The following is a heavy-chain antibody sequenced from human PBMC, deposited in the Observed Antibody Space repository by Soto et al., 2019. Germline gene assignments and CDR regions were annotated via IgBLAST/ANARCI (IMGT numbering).Heavy chain of an antibody. CDR2: ISGSGGST. V-gene: IGHV3-23*01. CDR3: ARRGSGSYYDY. D-gene: IGHD1-26*01. J-gene: IGHJ4*02. CDR1: GFTFSSYA. Sequence: EVQLLESGGGLVQPGGSLRLSCAASGFTFSSYAMRWVRQDPVKGLEWVSAISGSGGSTYYADSVKGRFTISRDNSKNTLYLQMNSLRAEDTAVYYWARRGSGSYYDYWGQGTLVTVSS.